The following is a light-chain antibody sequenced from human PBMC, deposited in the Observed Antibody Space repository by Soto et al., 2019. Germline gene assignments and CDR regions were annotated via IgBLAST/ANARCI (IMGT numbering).Light chain of an antibody. Sequence: DIQMTQSPSSLSASVGDRVTITCRSSQGIRYDLGWYQQKPGKAPKRLIYAASSLQSGFPSRFSGSGSGTEFTLPLRSLQSEDRAPCYFLQHHSSPWTFGQGTKVEIK. CDR3: LQHHSSPWT. J-gene: IGKJ1*01. CDR2: AAS. CDR1: QGIRYD. V-gene: IGKV1-17*01.